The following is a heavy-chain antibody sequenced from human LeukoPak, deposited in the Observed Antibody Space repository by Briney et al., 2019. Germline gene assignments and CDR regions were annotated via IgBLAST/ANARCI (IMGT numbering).Heavy chain of an antibody. CDR1: GFTFSSYA. Sequence: PGGSLRLSCAASGFTFSSYAMSCVRQAPGKGLEWVSAISGSGGSSYYADSVKGRFTISRDNSKNTLYMQMNSLRAEDTAVYYCAKPSLVWFGELLEDYWGQGTLVTVSS. D-gene: IGHD3-10*01. CDR2: ISGSGGSS. V-gene: IGHV3-23*01. J-gene: IGHJ4*02. CDR3: AKPSLVWFGELLEDY.